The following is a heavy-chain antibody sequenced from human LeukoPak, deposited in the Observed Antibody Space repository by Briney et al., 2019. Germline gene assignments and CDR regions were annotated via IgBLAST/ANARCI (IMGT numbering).Heavy chain of an antibody. CDR2: ISSSSSTI. V-gene: IGHV3-48*01. CDR3: AREAGRVGSYFPYYFDY. J-gene: IGHJ4*02. D-gene: IGHD3-10*01. CDR1: GFIFSSYS. Sequence: GGSLRLSCAASGFIFSSYSMNWVRQAPGKGLEWVSYISSSSSTIYYADSVKGRFTISRDNAKNSLYLQMNSLRADDTAVYYCAREAGRVGSYFPYYFDYWGQGTLVTVSS.